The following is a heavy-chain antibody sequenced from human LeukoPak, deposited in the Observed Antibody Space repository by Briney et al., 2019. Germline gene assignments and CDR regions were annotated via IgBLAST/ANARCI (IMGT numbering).Heavy chain of an antibody. CDR3: ARLTLIAAAGRDT. D-gene: IGHD6-13*01. V-gene: IGHV3-53*01. J-gene: IGHJ3*02. CDR2: IYSGGST. Sequence: GGSLRLSCAASGFTVSSNYMSWVRQAPGKGLEWVSVIYSGGSTYYADSVKGRFTISRDNSKNTLYLQMNSLRAEDTAVYYCARLTLIAAAGRDTWGQGTMVTVSS. CDR1: GFTVSSNY.